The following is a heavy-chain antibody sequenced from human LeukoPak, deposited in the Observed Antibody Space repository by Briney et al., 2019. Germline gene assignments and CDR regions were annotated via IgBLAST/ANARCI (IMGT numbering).Heavy chain of an antibody. V-gene: IGHV1-2*04. CDR2: INPNSGGT. D-gene: IGHD3-16*02. J-gene: IGHJ4*02. CDR1: VYTFTGYY. Sequence: EASVKDSCMASVYTFTGYYMYWVRQAPGQGVEWMGWINPNSGGTNYAQKFQGWVTMTRDTSISTAYMELSRLRSDDTAVYYCARSGSYRPLFDYWGQGTLVTVSS. CDR3: ARSGSYRPLFDY.